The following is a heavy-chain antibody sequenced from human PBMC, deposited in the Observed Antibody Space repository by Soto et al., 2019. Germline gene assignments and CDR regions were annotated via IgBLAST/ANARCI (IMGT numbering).Heavy chain of an antibody. J-gene: IGHJ3*02. D-gene: IGHD3-22*01. CDR3: ARDRRLQYYDSSGYYLFDI. Sequence: PSQTLSLTCAISGDSFSSNSAAWNWIRQSPSRGLEWLGRTYYRSKWYNDYAVSVKSRITINPDTSKNQFSLQLNSVTPEDTAVYYCARDRRLQYYDSSGYYLFDIWGQGTMVTVSS. CDR2: TYYRSKWYN. V-gene: IGHV6-1*01. CDR1: GDSFSSNSAA.